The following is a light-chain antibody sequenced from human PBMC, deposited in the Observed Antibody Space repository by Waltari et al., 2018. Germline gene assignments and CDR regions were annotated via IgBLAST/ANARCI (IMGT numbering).Light chain of an antibody. Sequence: QSALTQPASVSGSPGQSITIPRTGTRSDVGVYNYFSWYQQHPDKVPKLIIFEVSHRPSGVSDRFSGSKSGNTASLTISGLQTEDEANYYCSSYTASSTRVFGGGTTLTVL. CDR3: SSYTASSTRV. V-gene: IGLV2-14*01. J-gene: IGLJ3*02. CDR1: RSDVGVYNY. CDR2: EVS.